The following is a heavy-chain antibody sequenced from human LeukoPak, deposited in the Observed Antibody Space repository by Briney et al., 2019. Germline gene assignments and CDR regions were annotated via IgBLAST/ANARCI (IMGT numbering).Heavy chain of an antibody. CDR1: GYTLTELS. CDR3: AIPGGSSRDFDY. V-gene: IGHV1-24*01. Sequence: ASVKVSCKVSGYTLTELSMHWVRQAPGQGLEWMGGFDPEDGETIYAQKFQGRVTMTEDTSTDTAYMELSSLRSEDTAVYYCAIPGGSSRDFDYWGQGTLVTVSS. J-gene: IGHJ4*02. D-gene: IGHD6-13*01. CDR2: FDPEDGET.